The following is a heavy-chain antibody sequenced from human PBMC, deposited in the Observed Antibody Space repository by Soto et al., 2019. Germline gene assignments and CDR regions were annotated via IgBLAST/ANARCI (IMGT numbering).Heavy chain of an antibody. Sequence: EVQLVESGGGLVKPGGSLRLSCAASGFTFSNVWMSWVRQAPGKGLEWVGRIKSKTDGGTTDYAAPVKGRFTISRDDSKNTLYLQMNSLKTEDTAVYYCTTQWQLWLPGSFDIWGQGTMVTVSS. D-gene: IGHD5-18*01. V-gene: IGHV3-15*01. CDR2: IKSKTDGGTT. CDR1: GFTFSNVW. J-gene: IGHJ3*02. CDR3: TTQWQLWLPGSFDI.